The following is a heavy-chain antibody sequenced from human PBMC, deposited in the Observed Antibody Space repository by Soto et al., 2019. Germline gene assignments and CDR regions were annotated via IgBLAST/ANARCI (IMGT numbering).Heavy chain of an antibody. CDR3: ARARDGTALPWFDT. Sequence: SQTLSLTCAISGDSVSSNSAVWDWIRQSPSRGLEWLGRTYYRSKWFNDYAVSVKSRITIIPDTSKNQFSLQLNSVTPDDTAVYYRARARDGTALPWFDTWGQGTLVTVSS. CDR2: TYYRSKWFN. J-gene: IGHJ5*02. V-gene: IGHV6-1*01. CDR1: GDSVSSNSAV. D-gene: IGHD1-26*01.